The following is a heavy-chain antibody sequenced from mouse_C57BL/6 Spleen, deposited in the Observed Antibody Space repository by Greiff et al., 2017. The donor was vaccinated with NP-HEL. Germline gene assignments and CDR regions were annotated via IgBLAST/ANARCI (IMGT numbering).Heavy chain of an antibody. J-gene: IGHJ2*01. CDR3: ARTTYYGNCHFDY. CDR1: GYAFSSSW. Sequence: VQLHQSGPELVKPGASVKISCKASGYAFSSSWMNWVKQRPGQGLEWIGRLYPGDGDTNYNGKFKGKATLTADKSSSTAYMQLSSLTSEDSAVYFCARTTYYGNCHFDYWGQGTTLTVSS. CDR2: LYPGDGDT. D-gene: IGHD2-1*01. V-gene: IGHV1-82*01.